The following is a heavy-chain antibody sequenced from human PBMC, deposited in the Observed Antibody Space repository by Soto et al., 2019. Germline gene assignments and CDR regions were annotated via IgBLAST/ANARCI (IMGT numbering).Heavy chain of an antibody. J-gene: IGHJ6*02. CDR2: ISYDSTKT. CDR3: AKDLLGYCSGGSCSYYYYYGMDV. D-gene: IGHD2-15*01. V-gene: IGHV3-30*18. CDR1: GFTFNSYG. Sequence: GGSLRLSCAASGFTFNSYGMHWVRQGPGNGLEWVAFISYDSTKTYYADSVKGRFTISRDNSNSALYVQMNSLTGEDTAVYYCAKDLLGYCSGGSCSYYYYYGMDVWGQGTTVTVSS.